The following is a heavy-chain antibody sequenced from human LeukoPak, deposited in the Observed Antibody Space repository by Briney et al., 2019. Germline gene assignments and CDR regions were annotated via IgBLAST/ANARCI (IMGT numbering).Heavy chain of an antibody. CDR1: GFTFSSYE. J-gene: IGHJ6*04. CDR3: AELGITMIGGV. D-gene: IGHD3-10*02. V-gene: IGHV3-48*03. CDR2: ISSSGNTT. Sequence: GGSLRLSCAASGFTFSSYEMNWVRQAPGKGLEWVSYISSSGNTTYNADSVKGRFSITRDNAKNSLYLQMNSLRAEDTAVYYCAELGITMIGGVWGKGTTVTISS.